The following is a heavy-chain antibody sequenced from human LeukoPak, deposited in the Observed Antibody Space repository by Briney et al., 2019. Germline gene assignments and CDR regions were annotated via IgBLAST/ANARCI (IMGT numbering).Heavy chain of an antibody. CDR3: ARGLYGSDSY. CDR1: GASVSTSNW. Sequence: PSETLSLTCAVSGASVSTSNWWIWVRQPPGKGLEWIGEIHHSGSTNYNPSLKSRVTLSVDTSKSQIPLRLSSVTAADTAVYYCARGLYGSDSYWGQGNLVTVSS. V-gene: IGHV4-4*02. CDR2: IHHSGST. D-gene: IGHD2-21*02. J-gene: IGHJ4*02.